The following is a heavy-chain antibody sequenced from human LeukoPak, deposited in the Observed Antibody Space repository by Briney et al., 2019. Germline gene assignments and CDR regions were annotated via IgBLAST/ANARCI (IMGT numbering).Heavy chain of an antibody. J-gene: IGHJ4*02. V-gene: IGHV3-30*03. Sequence: GRSLRLSCAASGFTFSSYGMHWVRQAPGKGLEWVAVLSDDGNDKHYADSVKGRFTISRDNSKNTLYLQMNSLRAEDTAVFYCVRGSPNSGSQYGYWGQGTLVTVSS. CDR1: GFTFSSYG. D-gene: IGHD1-26*01. CDR3: VRGSPNSGSQYGY. CDR2: LSDDGNDK.